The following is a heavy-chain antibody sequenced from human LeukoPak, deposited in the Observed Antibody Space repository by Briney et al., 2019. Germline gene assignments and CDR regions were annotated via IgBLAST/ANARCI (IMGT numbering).Heavy chain of an antibody. V-gene: IGHV4-59*11. J-gene: IGHJ4*02. CDR3: ARGGASSRYFDY. CDR2: VSYSGST. D-gene: IGHD1-26*01. CDR1: GGSISGQY. Sequence: SETLSLTCTVSGGSISGQYWSWIRQPPGKGLEWIGFVSYSGSTNYNPSLNGRVTISLDTSKNQFSLRLNSVTAADTAVYYCARGGASSRYFDYWGQETLVTVSP.